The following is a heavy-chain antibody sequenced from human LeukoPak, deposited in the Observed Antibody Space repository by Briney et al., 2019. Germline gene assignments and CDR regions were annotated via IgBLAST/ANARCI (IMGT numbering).Heavy chain of an antibody. J-gene: IGHJ6*03. CDR1: GFTFSSYS. D-gene: IGHD3-3*01. CDR2: ISSSSSSTI. Sequence: GGSLRLSCAASGFTFSSYSMNWVRQAPGKGLEWVSYISSSSSSTIYYADSVKGRFTISRDNAKNSLYLQMNSLRDEDTAVYYCARASYYDFWSGYSSDYYYYMDVWGKGTTVTVSS. V-gene: IGHV3-48*02. CDR3: ARASYYDFWSGYSSDYYYYMDV.